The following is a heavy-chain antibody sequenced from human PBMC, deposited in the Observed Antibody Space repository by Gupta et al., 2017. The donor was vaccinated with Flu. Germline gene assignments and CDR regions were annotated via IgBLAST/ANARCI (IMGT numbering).Heavy chain of an antibody. V-gene: IGHV3-21*06. D-gene: IGHD3-10*01. Sequence: EVQLVESGGGLVKPGGSLRLSCAASGFIFNDYTMNRVRQAPGKGPEWVATISNVGTYIYHADSIKGRFTISRDNAKNSLYLHMNSLRAEDTAVYYCARGTFMVRGVISSMDVWGQGTTVSVSS. CDR1: GFIFNDYT. CDR3: ARGTFMVRGVISSMDV. CDR2: ISNVGTYI. J-gene: IGHJ6*02.